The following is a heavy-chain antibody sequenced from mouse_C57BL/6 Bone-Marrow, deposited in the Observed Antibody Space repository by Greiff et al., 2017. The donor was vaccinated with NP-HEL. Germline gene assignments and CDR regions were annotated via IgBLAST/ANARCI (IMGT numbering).Heavy chain of an antibody. Sequence: QVQLQQSGPELVKPGASVKISCKASGYAFSSSWMNWVKQRPGKGLEWIGRIYPGDGDTNYNGKFKGKATLTADKSSSTAYMQLSSLTSEDSAVYFCARSRDGYYCYFDYWGQGTTLTVSS. V-gene: IGHV1-82*01. CDR3: ARSRDGYYCYFDY. CDR1: GYAFSSSW. CDR2: IYPGDGDT. D-gene: IGHD2-3*01. J-gene: IGHJ2*01.